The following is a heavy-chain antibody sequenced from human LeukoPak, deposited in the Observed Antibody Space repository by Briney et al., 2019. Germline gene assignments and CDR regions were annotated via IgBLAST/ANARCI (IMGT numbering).Heavy chain of an antibody. D-gene: IGHD3-22*01. CDR2: IIPILGTA. Sequence: SVKVSCKASGGTFSSYAISWVRQAPGQGLEWMGRIIPILGTANYAQKFQGRVTITADESTSTAYMELSSLRSEDTAVYYCASGIVATTRGYYYYYFMDVWGKGTTVTVSS. CDR3: ASGIVATTRGYYYYYFMDV. V-gene: IGHV1-69*11. CDR1: GGTFSSYA. J-gene: IGHJ6*03.